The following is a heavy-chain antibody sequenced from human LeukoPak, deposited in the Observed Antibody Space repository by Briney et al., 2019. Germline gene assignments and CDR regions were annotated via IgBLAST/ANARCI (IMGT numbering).Heavy chain of an antibody. V-gene: IGHV4-38-2*02. D-gene: IGHD6-6*01. CDR3: ARERIAARTLDY. CDR1: GYSISSGYY. Sequence: SETLSLTCTVSGYSISSGYYWGWIRQPPGKGLEWIGSIYYSGSTYYNPSLKSRVTISVDTSKNQFSLKLSSVTAADTAVYYCARERIAARTLDYWGQGTLVTVSS. J-gene: IGHJ4*02. CDR2: IYYSGST.